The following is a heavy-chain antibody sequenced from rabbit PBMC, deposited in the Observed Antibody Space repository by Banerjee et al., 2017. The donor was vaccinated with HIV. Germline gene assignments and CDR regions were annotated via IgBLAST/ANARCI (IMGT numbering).Heavy chain of an antibody. CDR2: IYAGSSGSP. D-gene: IGHD2-1*01. J-gene: IGHJ4*01. CDR3: AKDRLVGGGAGYGDYML. Sequence: QSLEESGGDLVKPGASLTLTCTASGIDFSSSYYMCWVRQAPGKGLEWIACIYAGSSGSPYYARWAKGRFTISKTSSTTVTLQMTSLTAADTATYFCAKDRLVGGGAGYGDYMLWGPGT. CDR1: GIDFSSSYY. V-gene: IGHV1S40*01.